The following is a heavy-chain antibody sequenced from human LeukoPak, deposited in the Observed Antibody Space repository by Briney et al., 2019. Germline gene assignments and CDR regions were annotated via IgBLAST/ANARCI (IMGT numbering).Heavy chain of an antibody. V-gene: IGHV3-53*01. CDR3: ATDWYSTGYYVH. D-gene: IGHD6-19*01. Sequence: GGSLRLSCAASGFTVSSTYMSWVRQAPGRGLEFVSIIYSGDSTYYADSVKGRFAISRDNSKNTLYLQMNSLRAEDTAVYYCATDWYSTGYYVHWGQGTLVTVSS. CDR2: IYSGDST. J-gene: IGHJ4*02. CDR1: GFTVSSTY.